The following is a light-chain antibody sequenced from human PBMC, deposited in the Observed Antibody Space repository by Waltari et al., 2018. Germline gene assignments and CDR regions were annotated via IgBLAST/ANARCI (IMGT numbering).Light chain of an antibody. CDR2: DSS. CDR1: QSLNNY. V-gene: IGKV3-11*01. Sequence: EIVLTQSPATLSLSPGERATLSCRASQSLNNYVAWYQQKPGQAPRLLIFDSSNRPPGIPARFSGSGSGTDFTLTISSLEPEDFAVYYCQRRSNWPSYAFGPGTKLEIK. J-gene: IGKJ2*01. CDR3: QRRSNWPSYA.